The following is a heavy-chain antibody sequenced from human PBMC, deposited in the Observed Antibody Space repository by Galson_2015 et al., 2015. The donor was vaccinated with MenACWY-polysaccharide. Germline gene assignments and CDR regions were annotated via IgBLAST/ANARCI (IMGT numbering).Heavy chain of an antibody. D-gene: IGHD3-10*01. J-gene: IGHJ4*02. V-gene: IGHV3-23*01. Sequence: SLRLSCAASGFTFSTYAMSWVRQAPGKGLDWVSTISNRGVTYYADSVQGRFTISRDNSDGTVHLQMSGLRAEDTAIYFCVKDRGPIFGDYWGQGALVAVSS. CDR1: GFTFSTYA. CDR3: VKDRGPIFGDY. CDR2: ISNRGVT.